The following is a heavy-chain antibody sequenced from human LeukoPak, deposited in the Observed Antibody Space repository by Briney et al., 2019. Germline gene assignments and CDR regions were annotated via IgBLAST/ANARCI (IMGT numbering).Heavy chain of an antibody. D-gene: IGHD5-24*01. J-gene: IGHJ4*02. CDR1: GGSISSFY. V-gene: IGHV4-59*01. Sequence: SETLSLTCTVSGGSISSFYWSWIRQPPGKGLEWIGYIYNSGTTNYNPSLKSRVSISVDTSKNQFSLRLSSVTAADTAVYYCAKALYGYNYYFDYWGQGTLVTVSS. CDR2: IYNSGTT. CDR3: AKALYGYNYYFDY.